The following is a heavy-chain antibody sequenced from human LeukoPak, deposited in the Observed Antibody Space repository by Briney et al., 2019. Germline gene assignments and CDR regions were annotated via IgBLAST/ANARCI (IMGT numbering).Heavy chain of an antibody. V-gene: IGHV3-7*01. Sequence: GGSLRLSCAASGFTFSSYWMSWVRQAPGKGLEWVANIKHDGSEKYYVDSVKGRFTISRDNAKNSLYLQMDSLRAEDTAIYYCARVYRAYSYAFDIWGQGTVVTVSS. CDR3: ARVYRAYSYAFDI. D-gene: IGHD5-12*01. J-gene: IGHJ3*02. CDR1: GFTFSSYW. CDR2: IKHDGSEK.